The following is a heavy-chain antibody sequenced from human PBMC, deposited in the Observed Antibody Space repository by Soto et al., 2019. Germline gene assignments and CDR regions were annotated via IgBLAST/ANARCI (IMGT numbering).Heavy chain of an antibody. V-gene: IGHV5-51*01. CDR1: GYSFTNYW. Sequence: GESLKISCKGSGYSFTNYWIGWVRQMPGKGLEWMGIIYPGDSDTRYSPSFRGQVTISADRSISTAYLQWSSLKASDTAIYYCARVSWKFVDPYKFDYWGQGTLVAVSS. D-gene: IGHD1-1*01. CDR2: IYPGDSDT. CDR3: ARVSWKFVDPYKFDY. J-gene: IGHJ4*02.